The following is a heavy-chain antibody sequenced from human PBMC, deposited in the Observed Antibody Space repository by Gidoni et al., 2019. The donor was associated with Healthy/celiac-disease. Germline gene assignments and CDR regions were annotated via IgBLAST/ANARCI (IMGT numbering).Heavy chain of an antibody. CDR3: ARILVAPRYYYGMDV. V-gene: IGHV2-26*01. CDR2: IFSNDEK. J-gene: IGHJ6*02. Sequence: QVTLKESGPVLVKPTETLTLTCTVSGFSLSNARMGVSWIRQPPGKALEWLAHIFSNDEKSFSTSLKSRLTISKNTSKSQVVLTMTNMDPVDTATYYCARILVAPRYYYGMDVWGQGTTVTVSS. CDR1: GFSLSNARMG.